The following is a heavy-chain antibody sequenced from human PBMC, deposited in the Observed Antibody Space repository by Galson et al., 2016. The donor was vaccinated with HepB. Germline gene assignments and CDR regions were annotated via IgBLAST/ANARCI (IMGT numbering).Heavy chain of an antibody. Sequence: SLRLSCAASGFALRSCDMYWVRQTTGKGLEWVSSIGTAGDTYYPGSVRGRFTVSRENADNSLYPQMNSLKAGDTAVYDCAGDGGYSGYDAYGLDVWGKGTTFTVSS. CDR1: GFALRSCD. V-gene: IGHV3-13*01. D-gene: IGHD5-12*01. CDR2: IGTAGDT. CDR3: AGDGGYSGYDAYGLDV. J-gene: IGHJ6*04.